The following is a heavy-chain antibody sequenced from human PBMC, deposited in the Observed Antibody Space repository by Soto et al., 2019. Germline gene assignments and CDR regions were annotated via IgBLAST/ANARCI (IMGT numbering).Heavy chain of an antibody. D-gene: IGHD1-1*01. CDR2: IGRTGIDR. CDR3: VCDDNRRY. CDR1: GFSFSTST. J-gene: IGHJ4*02. V-gene: IGHV3-21*01. Sequence: EVQLVESGGGLVKPGGSLRLSCAASGFSFSTSTMNWVRQAPGKGLEFVSSIGRTGIDRYYTDSVKGRFTISRDNAQNSLYLQMNSLRAGDTALYYCVCDDNRRYWGQGTLVTVSS.